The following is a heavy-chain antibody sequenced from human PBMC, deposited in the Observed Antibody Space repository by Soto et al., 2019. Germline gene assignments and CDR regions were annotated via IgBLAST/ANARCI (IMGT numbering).Heavy chain of an antibody. J-gene: IGHJ2*01. CDR3: ARDPGIETITAWYFNF. V-gene: IGHV1-2*02. D-gene: IGHD1-20*01. CDR1: GYTFTNYY. Sequence: QVQLVQSGAEVKKPGASVKVSCQASGYTFTNYYLHWVRQAPGQGLEWMGWISPRTGGTKYAQTFQGRVTLTRDTPITTAYQELSSLRSDDPAVYYCARDPGIETITAWYFNFWGRGTLVTVSS. CDR2: ISPRTGGT.